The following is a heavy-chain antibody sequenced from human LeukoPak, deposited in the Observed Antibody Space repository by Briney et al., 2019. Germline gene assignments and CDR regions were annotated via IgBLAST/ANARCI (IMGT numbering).Heavy chain of an antibody. CDR2: ISYDGSNK. Sequence: GGSLRLSCAASGFTFSNYAVHWVRQAPGKGPEWVTIISYDGSNKYYADSVKGRFTISRDNSKNTLCLQMNSLRAEDTAVYYCARGAGRYYDSSGSLFDIWGRGTMVTVSS. CDR3: ARGAGRYYDSSGSLFDI. CDR1: GFTFSNYA. V-gene: IGHV3-30*04. D-gene: IGHD3-22*01. J-gene: IGHJ3*02.